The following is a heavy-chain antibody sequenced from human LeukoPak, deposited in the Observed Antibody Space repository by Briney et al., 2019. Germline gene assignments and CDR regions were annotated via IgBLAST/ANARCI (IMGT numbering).Heavy chain of an antibody. CDR1: GSTFDDYA. V-gene: IGHV3-9*01. D-gene: IGHD3-22*01. CDR2: ISWNSGSI. CDR3: AKVKSPLDYYDSSGYYDY. Sequence: GGSLRLSCAASGSTFDDYAMHWVRQAPGKGLEWVSGISWNSGSIGYADSVKGRFTISRDNAKNSLYLQMTSLRAEDTALYYCAKVKSPLDYYDSSGYYDYWGQGTLVTVSS. J-gene: IGHJ4*02.